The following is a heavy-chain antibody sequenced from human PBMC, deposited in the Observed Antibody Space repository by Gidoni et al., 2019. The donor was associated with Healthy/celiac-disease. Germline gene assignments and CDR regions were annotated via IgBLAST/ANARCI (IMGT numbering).Heavy chain of an antibody. CDR2: IYYSGST. CDR3: SASGMDTVMVVFDY. D-gene: IGHD5-18*01. J-gene: IGHJ4*02. V-gene: IGHV4-59*01. Sequence: QVQLQESGPGLVKPSETLSLTCPVSGGSISSYYWSWIRQPPGKGLEWIGYIYYSGSTDYNPSLKSRVTISVDTSKNQFSLKLSSVTAADTAVYYCSASGMDTVMVVFDYWGQGTLVTVSS. CDR1: GGSISSYY.